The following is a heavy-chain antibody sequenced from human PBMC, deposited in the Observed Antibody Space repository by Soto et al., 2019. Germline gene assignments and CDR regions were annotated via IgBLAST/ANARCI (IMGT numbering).Heavy chain of an antibody. J-gene: IGHJ4*02. V-gene: IGHV3-30*18. CDR1: GFTFSSYG. D-gene: IGHD3-16*01. CDR2: ISYDGSNK. Sequence: QVQLVESGGGVVQPGRSLRLSCAASGFTFSSYGMNWVRQAPGKGLEWVAVISYDGSNKYYADSVKGRFTISRDNSKNTLYLQMNSLSAEDTAVYYCAKDMVGVMGGFGYWGQGTLVTVSS. CDR3: AKDMVGVMGGFGY.